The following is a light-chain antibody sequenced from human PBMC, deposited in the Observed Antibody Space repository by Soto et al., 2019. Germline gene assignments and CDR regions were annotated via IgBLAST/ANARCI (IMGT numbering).Light chain of an antibody. CDR2: EVS. Sequence: QSVLTQPASVSGSPGQSIAISCTGTSSDVGGYNYVSWYQQPPGKAPKFLISEVSNRPSGVSNRFSASKSGNTASLTISGLQAEEEADYYCSSYTSSSNLVFGTGTKVTVL. J-gene: IGLJ1*01. CDR1: SSDVGGYNY. CDR3: SSYTSSSNLV. V-gene: IGLV2-14*01.